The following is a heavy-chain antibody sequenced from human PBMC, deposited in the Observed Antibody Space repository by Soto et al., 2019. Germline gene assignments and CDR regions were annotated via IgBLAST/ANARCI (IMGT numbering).Heavy chain of an antibody. Sequence: ASVKVSCKASGYTFTSYGISWVRQAPGQGLEWMGWISAYNGNTNYAQKLQGRVTMTTDTSTSTAYMELRSLRSDGTAVYYCARWVSSPEPADHYYYYGMDVWGQGTTVTVSS. CDR2: ISAYNGNT. D-gene: IGHD2-2*01. V-gene: IGHV1-18*01. J-gene: IGHJ6*02. CDR3: ARWVSSPEPADHYYYYGMDV. CDR1: GYTFTSYG.